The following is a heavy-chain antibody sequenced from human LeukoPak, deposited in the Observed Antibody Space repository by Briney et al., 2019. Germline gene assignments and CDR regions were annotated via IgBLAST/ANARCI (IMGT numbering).Heavy chain of an antibody. CDR1: GGSISSYY. V-gene: IGHV4-59*01. J-gene: IGHJ3*02. CDR3: ARDLTTTYAFDI. Sequence: PETLSLTCTVSGGSISSYYWSWIRQPPGKGLEWIGYIYYSGSTNYNPSLKSRVTISVDTSENQFSLKLSSVTAADTAVYYCARDLTTTYAFDIWGQGTMVTVSS. D-gene: IGHD1-1*01. CDR2: IYYSGST.